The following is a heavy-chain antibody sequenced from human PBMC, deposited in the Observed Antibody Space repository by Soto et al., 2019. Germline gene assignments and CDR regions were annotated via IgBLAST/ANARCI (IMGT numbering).Heavy chain of an antibody. Sequence: GGSLRLSCAASGFTFISYAMHWVRQAPGKGLEWVAVISYDGGNKYYADSVKGRFTISRDNSKNTLYLQMNSLRAEDTAVYYCARGGGETITQADYYYYYGMDVWGQGTTVTVSS. D-gene: IGHD5-12*01. CDR2: ISYDGGNK. CDR3: ARGGGETITQADYYYYYGMDV. V-gene: IGHV3-30-3*01. CDR1: GFTFISYA. J-gene: IGHJ6*02.